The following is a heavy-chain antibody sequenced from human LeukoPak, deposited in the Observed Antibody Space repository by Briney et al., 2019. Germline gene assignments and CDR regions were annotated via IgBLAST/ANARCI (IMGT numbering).Heavy chain of an antibody. CDR2: INPNSGGT. J-gene: IGHJ4*02. D-gene: IGHD6-19*01. CDR1: GYTVTGYY. V-gene: IGHV1-2*02. Sequence: ASVKVSCKASGYTVTGYYMHWVRQAPGQGLEWMGWINPNSGGTNYAQKFQGRVTMTRDTSISTAYMELRRLRSDDTAVYYCARVPIVYSSGWFGYYFDYWGQGTLVTVSS. CDR3: ARVPIVYSSGWFGYYFDY.